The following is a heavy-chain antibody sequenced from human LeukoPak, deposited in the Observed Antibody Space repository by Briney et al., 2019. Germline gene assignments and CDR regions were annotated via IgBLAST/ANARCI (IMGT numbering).Heavy chain of an antibody. Sequence: GGSLRLSCAASGFTVSSNYMSWVRQAPGKGLEWVSVIYSGGSTYYADSVKGRFTISRDNSKNTVYLQMNNLRAEDTAVYYCARGGRAVAGTFDYWGQGTLVTVSS. V-gene: IGHV3-53*01. CDR2: IYSGGST. J-gene: IGHJ4*02. CDR3: ARGGRAVAGTFDY. CDR1: GFTVSSNY. D-gene: IGHD6-19*01.